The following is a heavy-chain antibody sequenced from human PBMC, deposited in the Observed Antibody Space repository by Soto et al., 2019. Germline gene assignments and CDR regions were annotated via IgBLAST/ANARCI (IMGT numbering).Heavy chain of an antibody. CDR1: GGSISSGGYY. D-gene: IGHD2-8*01. V-gene: IGHV4-31*03. CDR3: ARDNGGGPIDY. CDR2: IYYSGST. J-gene: IGHJ4*02. Sequence: QVQLQESGPGLVKPSQTLSLTCTVSGGSISSGGYYWSWIRQHPGKGLEWIGSIYYSGSTYYNPSLKSRVHISVDTSQNQFSLKLSSVTAADTAVYYCARDNGGGPIDYWGQGTLVTVSS.